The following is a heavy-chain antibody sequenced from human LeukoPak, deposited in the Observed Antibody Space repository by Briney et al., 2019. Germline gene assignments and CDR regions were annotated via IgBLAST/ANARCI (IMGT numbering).Heavy chain of an antibody. CDR1: GGSISSSSYY. CDR3: ARDRPTYDILTGYYRAEYFQH. V-gene: IGHV4-39*07. Sequence: SETLSLTCTVSGGSISSSSYYWGWIRQPPGKGLEWVGSNYYSGSTYYNPSLKSRVTISVDTSKNQFSLKLSSVPAADTAVYYCARDRPTYDILTGYYRAEYFQHWGQGTLVTVSS. CDR2: NYYSGST. D-gene: IGHD3-9*01. J-gene: IGHJ1*01.